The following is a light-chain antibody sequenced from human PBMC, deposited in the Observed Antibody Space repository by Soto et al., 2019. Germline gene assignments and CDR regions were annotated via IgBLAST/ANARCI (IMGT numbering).Light chain of an antibody. CDR1: SSDVGGYNY. Sequence: QSALTQPASVSGSPGQSITISCTGTSSDVGGYNYVSWYQQHPGKAPKLMIYEVSYRPSGVSDRFSGSKSGNTASLTISGLQVEDEADYFCSSYRSSSTNWVFGGGTKLTVL. CDR3: SSYRSSSTNWV. CDR2: EVS. J-gene: IGLJ3*02. V-gene: IGLV2-14*01.